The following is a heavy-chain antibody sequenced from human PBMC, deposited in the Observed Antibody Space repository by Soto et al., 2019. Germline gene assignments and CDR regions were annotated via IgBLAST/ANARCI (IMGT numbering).Heavy chain of an antibody. CDR1: GYRFSTYC. CDR3: ERHANSRTSMDDDYAVDV. D-gene: IGHD3-16*01. J-gene: IGHJ6*01. V-gene: IGHV5-51*01. CDR2: VNPSDYYT. Sequence: ASQKISCPVSGYRFSTYCIGWVRQRPGRGLDWMGVVNPSDYYTRYSPSFHGNVTISADKSINTAYLTWSGLRSSETAIYSCERHANSRTSMDDDYAVDVWLLGTAFTVSS.